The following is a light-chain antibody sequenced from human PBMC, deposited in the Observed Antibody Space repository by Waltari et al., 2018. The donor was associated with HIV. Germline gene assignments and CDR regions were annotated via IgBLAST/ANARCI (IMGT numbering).Light chain of an antibody. CDR1: ASNIGGNT. V-gene: IGLV1-44*01. Sequence: QSVVTQPPSASGTPGQRVTMSCSGSASNIGGNTVNWYQHLPQTAPKLLIYNNEERPSGVPDRFSASTTGTSASLDISGLQAEDEADYYCATWDDGLSGWVFGGGTKLTVL. CDR2: NNE. J-gene: IGLJ3*02. CDR3: ATWDDGLSGWV.